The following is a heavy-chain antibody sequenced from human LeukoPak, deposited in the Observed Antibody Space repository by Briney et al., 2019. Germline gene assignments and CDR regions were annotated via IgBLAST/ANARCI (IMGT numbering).Heavy chain of an antibody. J-gene: IGHJ4*02. Sequence: SETLSLTCTVSGGSISSSSYYWGWIRQPLGKGLEWIGSIYYSGSTYYNPSLKSRVTISVDTSKNQFSLKLSSVTAADTAVYYCARHRTYCSGGSCYFPPFDYWGQGTLVTVSS. D-gene: IGHD2-15*01. V-gene: IGHV4-39*01. CDR1: GGSISSSSYY. CDR2: IYYSGST. CDR3: ARHRTYCSGGSCYFPPFDY.